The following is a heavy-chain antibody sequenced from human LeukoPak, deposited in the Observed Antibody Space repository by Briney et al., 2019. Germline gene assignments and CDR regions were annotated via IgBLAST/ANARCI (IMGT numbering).Heavy chain of an antibody. J-gene: IGHJ4*02. Sequence: SETLSLTCTVSGDSVSSENYHWTWIRQPPGKGLECIGYIYYSGSANYNPSLKSRVTMSVDTSKNQFSLKLSSVTAADTAVYYCARGPLIVSVYYFDYWGQGTLVTVSS. CDR1: GDSVSSENYH. CDR3: ARGPLIVSVYYFDY. CDR2: IYYSGSA. D-gene: IGHD1-26*01. V-gene: IGHV4-61*01.